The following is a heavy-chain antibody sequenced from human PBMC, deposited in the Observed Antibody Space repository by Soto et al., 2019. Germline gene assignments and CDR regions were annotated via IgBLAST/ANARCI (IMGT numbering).Heavy chain of an antibody. CDR1: GYSFTSSW. CDR3: ARRCSSTSCNYYYGMDV. CDR2: IYPGDSDT. V-gene: IGHV5-51*01. Sequence: GESLKISCKGSGYSFTSSWIGWVRQMPGKGLEWMGIIYPGDSDTTYSPSFQGQVTISADKSISTAYLQWSSLKASDTAMYYCARRCSSTSCNYYYGMDVWGQGITVTVSS. J-gene: IGHJ6*02. D-gene: IGHD2-2*01.